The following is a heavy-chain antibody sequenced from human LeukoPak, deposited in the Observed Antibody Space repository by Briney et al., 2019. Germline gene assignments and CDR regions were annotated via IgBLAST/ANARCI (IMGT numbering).Heavy chain of an antibody. V-gene: IGHV1-18*01. D-gene: IGHD3-3*01. CDR1: GYTFTSCG. CDR2: ISAYNGNT. Sequence: ASVKVSCKASGYTFTSCGISWVRQAPGQGLEWMGWISAYNGNTNYAQKLQGRVTMTTDTSTSTAYMELRSLRSDDTAVYYCARDEIKYDFWSGYSGDFDYWGQGTLVTVSS. CDR3: ARDEIKYDFWSGYSGDFDY. J-gene: IGHJ4*02.